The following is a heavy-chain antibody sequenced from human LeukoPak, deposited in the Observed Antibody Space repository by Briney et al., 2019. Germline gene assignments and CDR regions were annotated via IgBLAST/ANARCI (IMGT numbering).Heavy chain of an antibody. CDR3: AKSGYSSGWFRAFDI. Sequence: AGGSLRLSCATSGSIFNYYAMSWVRQAPGKGLEWVSGISGSDGSTYYADSVKGRFSISRDNSKKTLFLQMNSLRAEDTAVYYCAKSGYSSGWFRAFDIWGQGTLVTVSS. CDR2: ISGSDGST. J-gene: IGHJ3*02. V-gene: IGHV3-23*01. CDR1: GSIFNYYA. D-gene: IGHD6-19*01.